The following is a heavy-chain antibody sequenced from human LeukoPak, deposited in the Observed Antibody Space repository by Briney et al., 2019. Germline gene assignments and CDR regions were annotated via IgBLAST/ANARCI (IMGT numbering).Heavy chain of an antibody. V-gene: IGHV3-66*01. CDR1: GFTVSSNY. Sequence: GGALRLSCAASGFTVSSNYMSWVRQAPGKGREGVSVIYSGGSTYYADSVKGRFTISRDNSKNTLYFQMNSLRAEDTAVYYCARGWFGELFPKFDYWGQGMLVTVSS. CDR3: ARGWFGELFPKFDY. J-gene: IGHJ4*02. CDR2: IYSGGST. D-gene: IGHD3-10*01.